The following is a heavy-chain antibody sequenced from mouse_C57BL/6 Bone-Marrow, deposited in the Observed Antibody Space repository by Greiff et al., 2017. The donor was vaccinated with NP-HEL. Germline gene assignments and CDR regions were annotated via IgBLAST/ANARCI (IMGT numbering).Heavy chain of an antibody. CDR2: SRNQANDYTT. CDR3: ARDADYGSSYWYFDV. J-gene: IGHJ1*03. CDR1: GFPFSDFY. D-gene: IGHD1-1*01. Sequence: EVKLVESGGGLVQSGRSLRLSCATSGFPFSDFYMAWVRQAPGKGLAWLAASRNQANDYTTEYSASVKGRFIVSRDTSQSILYLQMNALRAEDTAIYYCARDADYGSSYWYFDVWGTGTTVTVSS. V-gene: IGHV7-1*01.